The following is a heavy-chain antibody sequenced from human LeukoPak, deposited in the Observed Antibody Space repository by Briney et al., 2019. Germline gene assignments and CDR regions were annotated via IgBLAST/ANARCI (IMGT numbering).Heavy chain of an antibody. CDR2: IPYDGSNK. D-gene: IGHD2-2*01. V-gene: IGHV3-30*18. Sequence: GGSLRLSCAASGFTFSSYGMHWVRQAPGKGLEWVAVIPYDGSNKYYADSVKGRFTISRDNSKNTLYLQMNSLRAEDTAVYYCAKEDIVVVPAAIRRSYYYYGMDVWGKGTTVTVSS. CDR1: GFTFSSYG. CDR3: AKEDIVVVPAAIRRSYYYYGMDV. J-gene: IGHJ6*04.